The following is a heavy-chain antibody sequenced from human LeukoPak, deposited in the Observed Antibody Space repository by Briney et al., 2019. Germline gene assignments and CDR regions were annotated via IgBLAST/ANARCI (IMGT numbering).Heavy chain of an antibody. CDR2: IIPIFGTA. J-gene: IGHJ4*02. CDR1: GYTFTSYG. Sequence: GASVKVSCKASGYTFTSYGISWVRQAPGQGLEWMGGIIPIFGTANYAQKFQGRVTITADESTSTAYMELSSLRSEDTAVYYCARDPGGDYGDGFDYWGQGTLVTVSS. V-gene: IGHV1-69*13. D-gene: IGHD4-17*01. CDR3: ARDPGGDYGDGFDY.